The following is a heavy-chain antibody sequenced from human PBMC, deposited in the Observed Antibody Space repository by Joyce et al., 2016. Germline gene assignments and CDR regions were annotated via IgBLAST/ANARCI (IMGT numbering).Heavy chain of an antibody. D-gene: IGHD5-18*01. J-gene: IGHJ6*02. Sequence: QVQLQESGPGLVKPSETLSLTRTVSGGSVSSGSYYWTWIRQPPGKGLEWIGYIYDSGSTNYTSSLESRGTMSVDTSKNQFSLKLTSVTAADTAVYYCAGEAGGYTYGYVPYYYGMDVWGQGTTVTVSS. CDR2: IYDSGST. V-gene: IGHV4-61*01. CDR3: AGEAGGYTYGYVPYYYGMDV. CDR1: GGSVSSGSYY.